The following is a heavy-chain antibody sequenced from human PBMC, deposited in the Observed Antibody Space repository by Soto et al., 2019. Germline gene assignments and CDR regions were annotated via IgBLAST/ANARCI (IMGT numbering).Heavy chain of an antibody. CDR1: VGSISSGGYY. V-gene: IGHV4-31*03. CDR2: IYYSGST. J-gene: IGHJ4*02. Sequence: QVQLQESGPGLVKPSQTLSLTCTVSVGSISSGGYYWSWIRQHPGKGLEWIGYIYYSGSTYYNPSLKGRVTIAVDTSKIQFSLKLSSVTVADTAVYYCARGGYCSGGSGYLGSLGYWRQGTLVTVSS. CDR3: ARGGYCSGGSGYLGSLGY. D-gene: IGHD2-15*01.